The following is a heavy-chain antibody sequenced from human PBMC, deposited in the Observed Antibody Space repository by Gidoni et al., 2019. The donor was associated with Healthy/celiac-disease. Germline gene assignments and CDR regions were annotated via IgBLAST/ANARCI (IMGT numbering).Heavy chain of an antibody. Sequence: QVQLVESGGGLVKPGGSLRLSCAASGFTFSDYYMSWIRQAPGKGLEWVSYIISSSSYTNYADSVKGRFTISRDNAKNSLYLQMNSLRAEDTAVYYCARDGPTDIAAATVDGMDVWGQGTTVTVSS. J-gene: IGHJ6*02. CDR2: IISSSSYT. CDR3: ARDGPTDIAAATVDGMDV. D-gene: IGHD6-13*01. V-gene: IGHV3-11*06. CDR1: GFTFSDYY.